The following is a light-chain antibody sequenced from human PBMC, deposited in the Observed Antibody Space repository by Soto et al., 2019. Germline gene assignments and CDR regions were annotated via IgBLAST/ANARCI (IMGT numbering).Light chain of an antibody. V-gene: IGLV2-14*03. J-gene: IGLJ2*01. CDR1: TSDVGTYKY. Sequence: QSALTQPASLSGSPGQSITISCTGTTSDVGTYKYVSWYQQHPGKAPKLIIYEVSNRPSGLSNRFSGSKSGNTASLTISGLEAEDEADYYCSSYTSRSTPIFGGGTKLTVL. CDR2: EVS. CDR3: SSYTSRSTPI.